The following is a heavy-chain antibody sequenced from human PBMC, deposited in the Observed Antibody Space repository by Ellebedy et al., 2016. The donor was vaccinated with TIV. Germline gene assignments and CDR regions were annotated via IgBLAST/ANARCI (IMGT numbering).Heavy chain of an antibody. J-gene: IGHJ3*02. CDR2: MRQDGGDK. Sequence: GESLKISCAASGFSFSSYWMSWVRQAPGKGLEWVANMRQDGGDKNYADSVKGRFTISRDNAESSLYLQMDSLRVEDTAVYYCARDMAWGNERMNDAFDIWGHGTMVTVSS. CDR3: ARDMAWGNERMNDAFDI. CDR1: GFSFSSYW. V-gene: IGHV3-7*01. D-gene: IGHD7-27*01.